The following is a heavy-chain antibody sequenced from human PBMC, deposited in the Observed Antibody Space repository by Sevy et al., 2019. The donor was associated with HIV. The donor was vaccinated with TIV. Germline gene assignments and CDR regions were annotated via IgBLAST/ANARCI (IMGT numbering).Heavy chain of an antibody. CDR3: ARREQWLSFNY. CDR2: IYGNNST. CDR1: GFNISSNY. D-gene: IGHD6-19*01. J-gene: IGHJ4*01. Sequence: GGSLRLSCAASGFNISSNYLSWVRQAPGKGLEWVSVIYGNNSTYYADFVKGRFTISRDNSKNTLYLQMNSLRVEDMAIYYCARREQWLSFNYWGQGTLVTVSS. V-gene: IGHV3-53*01.